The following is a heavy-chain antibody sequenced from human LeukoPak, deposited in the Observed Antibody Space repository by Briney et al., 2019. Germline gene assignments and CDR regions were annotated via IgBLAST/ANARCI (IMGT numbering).Heavy chain of an antibody. CDR3: VNDAFDL. V-gene: IGHV1-69*04. J-gene: IGHJ3*01. CDR1: GGTFSSYA. Sequence: GASVKVSCKASGGTFSSYAISWVRQAPGQGLEWMGRIIPILGIANYAQKFQGRVTITADKSTSTAYMELSSLRSGDTAVYYCVNDAFDLWGQGTMVTVSS. CDR2: IIPILGIA.